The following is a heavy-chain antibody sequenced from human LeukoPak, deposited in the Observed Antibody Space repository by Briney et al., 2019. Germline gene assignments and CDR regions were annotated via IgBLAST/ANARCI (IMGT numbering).Heavy chain of an antibody. CDR3: ARGYYDFWNSYSFSRHIYFDP. Sequence: ASVKVSYKASGYTLTEYDVHWVRQAPGKGLEWMGRINPKNGEREYGQRFQGRVTMTRDTSISTVYMELGSLTSDDTAVYYCARGYYDFWNSYSFSRHIYFDPWGQGTLVTVSS. CDR2: INPKNGER. D-gene: IGHD3-3*01. V-gene: IGHV1-2*06. J-gene: IGHJ5*02. CDR1: GYTLTEYD.